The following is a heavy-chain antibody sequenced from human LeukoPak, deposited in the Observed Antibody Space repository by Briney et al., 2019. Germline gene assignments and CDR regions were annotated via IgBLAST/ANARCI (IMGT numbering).Heavy chain of an antibody. CDR3: AREDVVLVDAVRYYYYGMDV. D-gene: IGHD2-8*01. CDR2: INPSGGST. CDR1: GYNFISYY. J-gene: IGHJ6*02. Sequence: ASVKVSCKASGYNFISYYMHWVRHAPGQGLEWMGIINPSGGSTRYAQKFQDRVTMTRDTSTSTVYMELSSLKSEDTAVYYCAREDVVLVDAVRYYYYGMDVWGQGTTLTVSS. V-gene: IGHV1-46*01.